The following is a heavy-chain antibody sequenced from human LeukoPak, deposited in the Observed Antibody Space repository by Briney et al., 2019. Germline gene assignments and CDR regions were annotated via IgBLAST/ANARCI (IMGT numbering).Heavy chain of an antibody. D-gene: IGHD4-23*01. Sequence: SETLSLTCTVSGGSISSGGYYWSWIRQHPGKGLEWIGYIYYSGSTYYNPSLKSRVTISVDTSKNQFSLKLTSVTAADTAVYYCARFTVADAFNIWGQGTLVTVSS. CDR1: GGSISSGGYY. V-gene: IGHV4-31*03. CDR3: ARFTVADAFNI. CDR2: IYYSGST. J-gene: IGHJ3*02.